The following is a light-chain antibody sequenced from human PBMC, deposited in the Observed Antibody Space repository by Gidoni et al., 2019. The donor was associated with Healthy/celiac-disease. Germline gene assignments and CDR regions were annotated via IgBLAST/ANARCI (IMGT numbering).Light chain of an antibody. V-gene: IGKV3-20*01. CDR1: PSVSSSY. Sequence: IVVTQSPGPPSLSLGLSATLSCRSSPSVSSSYLAWYQQKPGQAPRLLIYGASSRATGIPDRFSGSGSGTDFTLTISRLEPEDFAVYYCQQYGSSPGTFGQGTKVEIK. CDR2: GAS. CDR3: QQYGSSPGT. J-gene: IGKJ1*01.